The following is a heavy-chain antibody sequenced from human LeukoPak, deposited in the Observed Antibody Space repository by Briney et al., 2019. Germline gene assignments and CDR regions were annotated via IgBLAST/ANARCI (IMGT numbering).Heavy chain of an antibody. V-gene: IGHV3-53*01. CDR3: ARDGYYDSSGYHYFDY. Sequence: GGSLRLSCAASGFTFSSNYMSWVRRAPGKGLEWVSVIYSGGSTYYADSVKGRFTISRDNSKNTLYLQMNSLRAEDTAVYYCARDGYYDSSGYHYFDYWGQGTLVTVSS. D-gene: IGHD3-22*01. J-gene: IGHJ4*02. CDR2: IYSGGST. CDR1: GFTFSSNY.